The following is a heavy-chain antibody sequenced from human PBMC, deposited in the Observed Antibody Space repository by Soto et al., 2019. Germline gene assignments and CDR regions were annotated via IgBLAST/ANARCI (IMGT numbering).Heavy chain of an antibody. D-gene: IGHD1-26*01. Sequence: VKLSCKASGYTNTGYAMHRVRQNHGQRLEWMGWINAYNGNTNYTQKFKGRLTMTTDTSTGTAYMELRSLRSDDTAVYYCARVRLGAPTRYFDYWGQGTLVTVSS. CDR1: GYTNTGYA. V-gene: IGHV1-3*01. J-gene: IGHJ4*02. CDR3: ARVRLGAPTRYFDY. CDR2: INAYNGNT.